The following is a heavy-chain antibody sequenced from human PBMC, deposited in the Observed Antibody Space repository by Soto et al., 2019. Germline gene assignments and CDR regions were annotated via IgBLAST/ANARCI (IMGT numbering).Heavy chain of an antibody. CDR3: AKDLYDFWSGYSPRNPFDY. J-gene: IGHJ4*02. CDR1: GGTLGSYA. V-gene: IGHV1-69*13. Sequence: SVKVSCKASGGTLGSYASSWVRQAPGQGLEWMGGIIPIFGTANYAQKFQGRVTITADESTSTAYMELSSLRAEDTAVYYCAKDLYDFWSGYSPRNPFDYWGQGTLVTVSS. CDR2: IIPIFGTA. D-gene: IGHD3-3*01.